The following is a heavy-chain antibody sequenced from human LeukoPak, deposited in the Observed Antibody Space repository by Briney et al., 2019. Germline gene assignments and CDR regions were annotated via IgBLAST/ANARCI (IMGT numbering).Heavy chain of an antibody. D-gene: IGHD4-17*01. CDR1: GGTFSSYA. CDR3: ARDYGDIPPDWYYDL. CDR2: IIPIFGTA. Sequence: GASVKVSCKASGGTFSSYAISWVRQAPGQGLEWMGGIIPIFGTANYAQKFQGRVTITADESTSTAYMELSSLRSEDTAVYYCARDYGDIPPDWYYDLWGRGTLVTVSS. V-gene: IGHV1-69*13. J-gene: IGHJ2*01.